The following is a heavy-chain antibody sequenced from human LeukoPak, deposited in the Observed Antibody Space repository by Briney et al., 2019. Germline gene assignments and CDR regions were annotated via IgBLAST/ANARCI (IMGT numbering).Heavy chain of an antibody. CDR2: IRSDGSNK. D-gene: IGHD6-13*01. J-gene: IGHJ5*02. CDR3: AKATSPVQSRNWFDA. CDR1: GFTFSSYG. V-gene: IGHV3-30*02. Sequence: GGSLRLSCAASGFTFSSYGMHWVRQAPGKGLEWVAFIRSDGSNKYYADSVKGRVNISRDNSKLYLQMNSLRAEDTAVYYCAKATSPVQSRNWFDAWGQGTLVTVSS.